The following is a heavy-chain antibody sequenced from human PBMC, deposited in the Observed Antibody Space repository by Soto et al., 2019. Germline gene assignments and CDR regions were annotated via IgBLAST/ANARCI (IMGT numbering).Heavy chain of an antibody. CDR1: GGSFSGYY. CDR2: INHSGST. V-gene: IGHV4-34*01. Sequence: PSETLSLTCCVYGGSFSGYYWSWIRQPPGKGLEWIGEINHSGSTNYNPSLKSRVTISVDTSKNQFSLKLSSVTAADTAVYYCAREDFWSENWFGPWGQGTLVTVSS. CDR3: AREDFWSENWFGP. J-gene: IGHJ5*02. D-gene: IGHD3-3*01.